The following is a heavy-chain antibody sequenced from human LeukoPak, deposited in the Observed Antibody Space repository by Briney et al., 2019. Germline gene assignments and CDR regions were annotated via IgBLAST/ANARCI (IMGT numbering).Heavy chain of an antibody. CDR1: GGSISSGDYY. CDR3: AREGYDSSYYYYLDY. J-gene: IGHJ4*02. D-gene: IGHD3-22*01. V-gene: IGHV4-31*03. CDR2: IYYSGST. Sequence: SQTLSLTCTVSGGSISSGDYYWSWIRQHPGKGLEWIGNIYYSGSTYYNPSLKSRVTISVDTSKSQFSLKLSSVAAADTAVYYCAREGYDSSYYYYLDYWGQGTLVTVSS.